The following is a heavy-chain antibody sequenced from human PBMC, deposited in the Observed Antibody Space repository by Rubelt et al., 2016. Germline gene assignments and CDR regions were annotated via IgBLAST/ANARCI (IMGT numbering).Heavy chain of an antibody. CDR1: GGSISSYYW. V-gene: IGHV2-5*08. D-gene: IGHD5-18*01. CDR2: IYWDDDK. Sequence: QESGPGLVKPSETPSLTCTVSGGSISSYYWSWIRQPPGKGLEWLALIYWDDDKRYSPSLKSRLTITKDTSKNQVVLTMTNMDPVDTATYYCAHNVDTAMADYWGQGTLVTVSS. CDR3: AHNVDTAMADY. J-gene: IGHJ4*02.